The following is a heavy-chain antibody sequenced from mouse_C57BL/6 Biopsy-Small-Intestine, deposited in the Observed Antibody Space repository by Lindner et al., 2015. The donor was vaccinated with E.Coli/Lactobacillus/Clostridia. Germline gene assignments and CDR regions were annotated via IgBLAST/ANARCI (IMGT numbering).Heavy chain of an antibody. Sequence: SVKVSCKASGYTFTAYYMHWVRQAPGQGLEWMGWINPNSGGTNYAQKFQGRITVTRDTSISTAHMELSRLSSENTAVYYCARNSVQVPDYFGSGSYHPQGYWGQGTLVTVSS. CDR3: ARNSVQVPDYFGSGSYHPQGY. D-gene: IGHD1-1*02. J-gene: IGHJ4*01. CDR1: GYTFTAYY. V-gene: IGHV1-18*01. CDR2: INPNSGGT.